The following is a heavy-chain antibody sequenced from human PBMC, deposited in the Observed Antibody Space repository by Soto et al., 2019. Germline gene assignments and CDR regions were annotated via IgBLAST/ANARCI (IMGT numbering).Heavy chain of an antibody. J-gene: IGHJ4*02. V-gene: IGHV4-39*01. D-gene: IGHD3-22*01. CDR3: ARGYDYLIDY. CDR2: IYYSGST. Sequence: SETLSLTCTVSGGSISSSSYYWGWIRQPPGKGLEWIGSIYYSGSTYYNPSLKSRVTISVDTSKNQFSLKLSSVTAADTAVYSCARGYDYLIDYWGQGTLVTVSS. CDR1: GGSISSSSYY.